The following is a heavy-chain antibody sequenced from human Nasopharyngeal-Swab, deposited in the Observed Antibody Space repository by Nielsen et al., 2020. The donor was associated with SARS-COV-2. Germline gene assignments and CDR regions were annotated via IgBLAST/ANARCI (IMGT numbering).Heavy chain of an antibody. CDR2: IKQDGSEK. V-gene: IGHV3-7*01. CDR1: GFTFSSYW. Sequence: GGSLRLSCAASGFTFSSYWMSWVRQAPGKGLEWVANIKQDGSEKYYVDSVKGRFTISRDNAKNSLCLQMNSLRAEDTAVYYCARDAYCGGDCYTLFYYYGMDVWGQGTTVTVSS. J-gene: IGHJ6*02. D-gene: IGHD2-21*02. CDR3: ARDAYCGGDCYTLFYYYGMDV.